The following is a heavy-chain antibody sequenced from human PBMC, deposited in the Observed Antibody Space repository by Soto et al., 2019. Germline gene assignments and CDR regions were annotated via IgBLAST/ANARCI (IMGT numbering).Heavy chain of an antibody. V-gene: IGHV1-69*13. CDR3: ASAHGAVTNPFDY. CDR2: IIAVFPTA. Sequence: ASVKVSCKASGGTFSSHAISWVRQAPGQGLEWMGGIIAVFPTANYAHNFQGRVRITADESTGTAYMELSSLTSEDTAVYYCASAHGAVTNPFDYWGQGTLVTVSS. CDR1: GGTFSSHA. J-gene: IGHJ4*02. D-gene: IGHD4-4*01.